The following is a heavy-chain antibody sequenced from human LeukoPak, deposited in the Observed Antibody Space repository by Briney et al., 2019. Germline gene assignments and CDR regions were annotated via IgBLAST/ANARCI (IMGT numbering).Heavy chain of an antibody. D-gene: IGHD5-18*01. CDR1: GGTFSSYA. J-gene: IGHJ4*02. CDR2: IIPILGIA. Sequence: ASVKVSCKASGGTFSSYAISWVRQAPGQGLEWMGRIIPILGIANYAQKFQGRVTITADESTSTAYMELSSLRSEDTAVYYCARDRTVYSYGCDYWGQGTLVTVSS. V-gene: IGHV1-69*04. CDR3: ARDRTVYSYGCDY.